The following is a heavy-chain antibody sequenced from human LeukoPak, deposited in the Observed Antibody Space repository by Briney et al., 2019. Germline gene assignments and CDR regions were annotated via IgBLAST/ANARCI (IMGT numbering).Heavy chain of an antibody. CDR1: GGSISSYY. J-gene: IGHJ4*02. Sequence: SETLSLTCTVSGGSISSYYWSWIRQPPGKGLEWIGYIYYSGSTNYNPSLKSRVTISVDTSKNQFSLKLSSVTAADTAVYYCARHAEGRSSWYYYWGQGTLVTVSS. CDR3: ARHAEGRSSWYYY. V-gene: IGHV4-59*08. D-gene: IGHD6-13*01. CDR2: IYYSGST.